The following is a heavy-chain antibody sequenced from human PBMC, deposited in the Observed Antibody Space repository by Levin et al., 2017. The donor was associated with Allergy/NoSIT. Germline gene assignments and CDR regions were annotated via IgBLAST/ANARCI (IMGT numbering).Heavy chain of an antibody. Sequence: GESLKISCAASGFTFSNFAMHWVRQAPGKGLEWVAVISYTGSNKYYVDSVRGRFTISRDNSRNTLYLQMNSLRAEDTAVYYCARVPSMGYFDYWGQGTLVTVSS. D-gene: IGHD2-8*01. CDR3: ARVPSMGYFDY. CDR1: GFTFSNFA. J-gene: IGHJ4*02. CDR2: ISYTGSNK. V-gene: IGHV3-30*04.